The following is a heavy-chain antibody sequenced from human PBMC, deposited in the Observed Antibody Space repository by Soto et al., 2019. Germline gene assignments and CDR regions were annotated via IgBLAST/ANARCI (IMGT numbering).Heavy chain of an antibody. D-gene: IGHD3-10*01. J-gene: IGHJ4*02. Sequence: EVQLVESGGGLVKPGGTLSLSGAASGFTFSSYSMNWVRQARGKGLEWVSSISSSSSYIYYADSVKGRFTISRDNAKNSLYLQMNSLRAEDTAVYYCARDLRVRGVIGSRGYWGQGTLVTVSS. V-gene: IGHV3-21*01. CDR3: ARDLRVRGVIGSRGY. CDR2: ISSSSSYI. CDR1: GFTFSSYS.